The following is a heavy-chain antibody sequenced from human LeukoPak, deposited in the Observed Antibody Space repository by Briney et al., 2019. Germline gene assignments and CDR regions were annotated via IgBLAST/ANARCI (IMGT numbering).Heavy chain of an antibody. J-gene: IGHJ4*02. CDR3: ARHLGYCSGPKCPGDY. CDR2: IYPGDSDT. CDR1: GYSFTTYW. V-gene: IGHV5-51*01. D-gene: IGHD2-15*01. Sequence: GESLKISCKGSGYSFTTYWIGWVRQMPGKGLEWMGIIYPGDSDTRYSPSFQGQVTISVDKSINTAYLQWSSLKASGTAIYYCARHLGYCSGPKCPGDYWGQGTLVTVSS.